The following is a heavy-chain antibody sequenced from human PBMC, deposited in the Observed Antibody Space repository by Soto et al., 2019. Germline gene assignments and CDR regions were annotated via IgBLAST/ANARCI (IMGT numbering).Heavy chain of an antibody. CDR1: GFTVSSNY. Sequence: EVQLVESGGGLVQPGGSLRLSCAASGFTVSSNYMSWVRQAPGTGLEWVSVIYSGGSTSYADSVKGRFTISRDYSKNPLYLNMNSLRAEDTSMYYCATDAFGDYGQQSFQHWGQGTLVTVSS. J-gene: IGHJ1*01. CDR3: ATDAFGDYGQQSFQH. V-gene: IGHV3-66*01. CDR2: IYSGGST. D-gene: IGHD4-17*01.